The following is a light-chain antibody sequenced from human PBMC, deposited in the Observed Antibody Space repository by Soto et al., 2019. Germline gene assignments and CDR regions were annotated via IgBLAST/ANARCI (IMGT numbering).Light chain of an antibody. J-gene: IGLJ1*01. Sequence: QSVLTQPRSVSGSPGQSGTISCTGTSSDIGGYNYVSWYQQHPGKAPKLMIYTVTKRPSGVPDRFSGSKSDNTASLTISGLQADDEAAYYCCSYAGSSSYVFGTGTKLTVL. V-gene: IGLV2-11*01. CDR3: CSYAGSSSYV. CDR2: TVT. CDR1: SSDIGGYNY.